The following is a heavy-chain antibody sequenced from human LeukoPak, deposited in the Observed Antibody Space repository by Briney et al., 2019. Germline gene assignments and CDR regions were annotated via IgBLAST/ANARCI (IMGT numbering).Heavy chain of an antibody. Sequence: GGSLRLSCVASGFTFSTYTMNWVRQAPGKVLEWVSSISSSSFFISYADSVKGRFTISRDNAKNSPYLQMNSLRAEDTAVYYCAKDLHYGSADYWGQGTLVTVSS. D-gene: IGHD3-10*01. CDR2: ISSSSFFI. V-gene: IGHV3-21*01. J-gene: IGHJ4*02. CDR1: GFTFSTYT. CDR3: AKDLHYGSADY.